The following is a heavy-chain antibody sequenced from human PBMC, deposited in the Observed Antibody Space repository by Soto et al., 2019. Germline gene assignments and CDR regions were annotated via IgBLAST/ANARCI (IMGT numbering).Heavy chain of an antibody. CDR1: GFTFNIYW. D-gene: IGHD5-12*01. J-gene: IGHJ4*02. CDR2: LNPDGTTT. CDR3: ARGINSGYAGRDY. Sequence: GRSQRLSCASSGFTFNIYWMHWVRQAPGKGLVWVSRLNPDGTTTNCADFVKGRFTISRDNAKNTLYLQMNSLRAEDTAVYCCARGINSGYAGRDYWGQGALVTVPQ. V-gene: IGHV3-74*01.